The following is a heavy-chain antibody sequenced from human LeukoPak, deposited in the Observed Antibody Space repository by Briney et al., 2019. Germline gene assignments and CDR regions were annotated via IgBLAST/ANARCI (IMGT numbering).Heavy chain of an antibody. J-gene: IGHJ6*02. CDR1: GYTFTSYY. CDR2: ISAYNGNT. V-gene: IGHV1-18*04. CDR3: AKVTRRHGPAAMDYYYYGMDV. D-gene: IGHD2-2*01. Sequence: GASVKVSCKASGYTFTSYYMHWVRQAPGQGLEWMGWISAYNGNTNYAQKLQGRVTMTTDTSTSTAYMELRSLRSDDTAVYYCAKVTRRHGPAAMDYYYYGMDVWGQGTTVTVSS.